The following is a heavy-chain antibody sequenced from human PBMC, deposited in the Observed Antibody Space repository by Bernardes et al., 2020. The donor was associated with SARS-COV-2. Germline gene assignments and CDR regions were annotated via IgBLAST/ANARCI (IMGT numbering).Heavy chain of an antibody. D-gene: IGHD2-15*01. CDR3: AREKRGICRGGSWYRIPDY. Sequence: ASVKVSCKASGYTFSTYVISWIRQAPGQGLEWMGWVSGHNGNTHLAQKFQGRVTMTTDTYTGTDTSTSTAYMELRSLRSDDTAVYYCAREKRGICRGGSWYRIPDYCGQALLGTCAS. CDR2: VSGHNGNT. V-gene: IGHV1-18*01. J-gene: IGHJ4*02. CDR1: GYTFSTYV.